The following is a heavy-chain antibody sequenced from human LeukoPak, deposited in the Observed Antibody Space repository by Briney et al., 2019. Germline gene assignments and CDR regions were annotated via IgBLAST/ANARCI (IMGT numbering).Heavy chain of an antibody. V-gene: IGHV3-9*01. CDR2: IGWNSGSI. Sequence: GGSLRLSCAASGFTFDDYAMHWVRQAPGKGLEWVSGIGWNSGSIGYADSVKGRFTISRDNSKNTLYLQMNSLRAEDTAVYYCAKAIYSYGSGPFDYWGQGTLVTVSS. D-gene: IGHD5-18*01. J-gene: IGHJ4*02. CDR3: AKAIYSYGSGPFDY. CDR1: GFTFDDYA.